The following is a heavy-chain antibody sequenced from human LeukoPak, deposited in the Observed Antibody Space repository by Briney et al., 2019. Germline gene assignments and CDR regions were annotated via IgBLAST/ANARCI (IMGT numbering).Heavy chain of an antibody. CDR2: ISYDGSNK. CDR1: GFTFSSYA. V-gene: IGHV3-30*04. D-gene: IGHD3-22*01. J-gene: IGHJ4*02. CDR3: AAPSGYYYYLPDY. Sequence: PGRSLRLSCAASGFTFSSYAMHWVRQAPGKGLEWVAVISYDGSNKYYADSVKGRFTISRDNSKNTLYPQMNSLRAEDTAVYYCAAPSGYYYYLPDYWGQGTLVTVSS.